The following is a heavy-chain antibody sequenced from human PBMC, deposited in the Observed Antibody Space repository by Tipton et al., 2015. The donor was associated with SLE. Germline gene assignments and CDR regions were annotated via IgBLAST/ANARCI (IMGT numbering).Heavy chain of an antibody. V-gene: IGHV3-30*02. CDR3: AKDGGQQLVT. CDR1: GFSFNHYG. Sequence: GSLRLSCAASGFSFNHYGIHWVRQAPGKGLEWVALIRNDGTNKYYGDSVKGRFTISRDNSKNTMYLQMNSLRAEDTAVYYCAKDGGQQLVTWGQGTLVNVSS. CDR2: IRNDGTNK. D-gene: IGHD6-13*01. J-gene: IGHJ5*02.